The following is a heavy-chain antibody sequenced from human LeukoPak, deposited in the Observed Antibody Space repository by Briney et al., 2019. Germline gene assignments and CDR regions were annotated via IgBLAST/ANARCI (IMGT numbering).Heavy chain of an antibody. CDR1: GGSISSSSYY. CDR2: IYYSGST. CDR3: ARAPYYYDSSGYYYAAPRVLPFDY. Sequence: SETLSLTCTVSGGSISSSSYYWGWIRQPPGKGLEWIGSIYYSGSTYYNPSLKSRVTISVDTSKNQFSLKLSSVTAADTAVYYCARAPYYYDSSGYYYAAPRVLPFDYWGQGTLVTVSS. V-gene: IGHV4-39*01. J-gene: IGHJ4*02. D-gene: IGHD3-22*01.